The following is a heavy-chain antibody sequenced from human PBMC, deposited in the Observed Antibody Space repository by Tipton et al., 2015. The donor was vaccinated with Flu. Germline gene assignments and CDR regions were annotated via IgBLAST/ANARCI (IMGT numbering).Heavy chain of an antibody. D-gene: IGHD6-13*01. CDR3: AKAHIGIAAADHYYYYYMDV. V-gene: IGHV1-69*06. CDR1: GGTFSSYA. J-gene: IGHJ6*03. Sequence: QSGAEVKKPGSSVKVSCKASGGTFSSYAISWVRQAPGQGLEWMGGIIPIFGTANYAQKFQGRVTITADKSTSTAYMELSSLRSEDTAVYYCAKAHIGIAAADHYYYYYMDVWGKGTTVTVSS. CDR2: IIPIFGTA.